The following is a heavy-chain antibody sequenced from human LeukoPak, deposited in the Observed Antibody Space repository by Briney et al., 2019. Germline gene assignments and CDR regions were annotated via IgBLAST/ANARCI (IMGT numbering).Heavy chain of an antibody. V-gene: IGHV3-30*18. CDR2: IWFDGSNK. D-gene: IGHD5/OR15-5a*01. CDR3: AKDPPQSVLRFTRFDP. Sequence: PGRSLRLSCAASGFTFSSYGMHWVRQAPGKGLEWVAVIWFDGSNKYYADSVKGRFTISRDNSKNTLYLQMNSLRAEDTAVYYCAKDPPQSVLRFTRFDPWGQGTLVTVSS. CDR1: GFTFSSYG. J-gene: IGHJ5*02.